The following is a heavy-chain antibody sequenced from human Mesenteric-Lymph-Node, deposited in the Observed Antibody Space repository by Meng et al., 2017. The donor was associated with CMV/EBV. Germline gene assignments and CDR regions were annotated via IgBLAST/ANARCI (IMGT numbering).Heavy chain of an antibody. Sequence: VFGGSFSGSYWSWIRQPPGKGLEWIGEINHSGSTNSNPSLKSRVTISVDTSKNQFSLKLSSVTAADTAVYYCARGPKDYYGSGSPDYWGQGTLVTVSS. V-gene: IGHV4-34*01. CDR3: ARGPKDYYGSGSPDY. D-gene: IGHD3-10*01. CDR2: INHSGST. CDR1: GGSFSGSY. J-gene: IGHJ4*02.